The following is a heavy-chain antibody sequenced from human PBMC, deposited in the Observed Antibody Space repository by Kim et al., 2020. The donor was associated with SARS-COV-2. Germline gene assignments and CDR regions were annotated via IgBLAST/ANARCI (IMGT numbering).Heavy chain of an antibody. CDR3: ARSRAGSFLFGY. J-gene: IGHJ4*02. V-gene: IGHV3-30*01. Sequence: YFEDSVNGRCTISSDNSEHTLYLQMNGLRAEDSAVYYCARSRAGSFLFGYWGQGTLVTVSS. D-gene: IGHD6-19*01.